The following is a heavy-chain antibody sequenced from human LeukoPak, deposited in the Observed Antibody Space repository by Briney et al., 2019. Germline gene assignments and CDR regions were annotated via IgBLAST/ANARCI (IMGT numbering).Heavy chain of an antibody. Sequence: PGGSLRLSCAASGFPFSSYGMSWVRQAPGKGLEWVSGISGSVPSTYYADSVKGRFTISRDNSKNTLYLQMNSLRAEDTAVYYCAKDQLNRFCSGGSCSITHDYWGQGTLVTVSS. J-gene: IGHJ4*02. V-gene: IGHV3-23*01. CDR2: ISGSVPST. CDR3: AKDQLNRFCSGGSCSITHDY. CDR1: GFPFSSYG. D-gene: IGHD2-15*01.